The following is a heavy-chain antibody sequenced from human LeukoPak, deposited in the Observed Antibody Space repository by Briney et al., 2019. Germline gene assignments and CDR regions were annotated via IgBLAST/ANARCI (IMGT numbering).Heavy chain of an antibody. CDR1: GFTFSSYA. CDR2: IYSCGST. J-gene: IGHJ4*02. Sequence: GGSLRLSCAASGFTFSSYAMSWVRQAPGKGLEWVSVIYSCGSTYYADSVKGRFTISRDNSKNTLYLQMNSLRAEDTAVYYCAKDPIPASSGWNYYFDYWGQGTLVTVSS. CDR3: AKDPIPASSGWNYYFDY. D-gene: IGHD6-19*01. V-gene: IGHV3-23*03.